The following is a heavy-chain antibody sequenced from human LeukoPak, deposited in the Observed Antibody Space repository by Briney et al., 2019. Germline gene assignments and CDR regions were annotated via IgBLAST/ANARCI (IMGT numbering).Heavy chain of an antibody. CDR2: INHDGSER. CDR3: AIQKADLITMIRGIIAY. Sequence: GGSLRLSCTASGFIFRSFYMSWVRQAPGRGLEWVANINHDGSERDYVDSLKGRFTISRDNAKNSLYLQMNSLRAEDTAVYYCAIQKADLITMIRGIIAYWGQGTLVTVSS. CDR1: GFIFRSFY. V-gene: IGHV3-7*01. D-gene: IGHD3-10*01. J-gene: IGHJ4*02.